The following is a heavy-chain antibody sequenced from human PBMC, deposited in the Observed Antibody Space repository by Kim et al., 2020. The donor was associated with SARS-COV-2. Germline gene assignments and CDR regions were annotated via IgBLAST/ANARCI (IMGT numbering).Heavy chain of an antibody. D-gene: IGHD2-2*02. CDR1: GFTFSSYS. J-gene: IGHJ4*01. CDR3: AREGDCSSTNCYTEHDY. Sequence: GGSLRLSCAASGFTFSSYSMKWVRQAPGKGLEWVSSIGSSSSYIYYADSVKGRFTISRDNAKNSLYLQMNSLRAEDTAVYYCAREGDCSSTNCYTEHDY. CDR2: IGSSSSYI. V-gene: IGHV3-21*01.